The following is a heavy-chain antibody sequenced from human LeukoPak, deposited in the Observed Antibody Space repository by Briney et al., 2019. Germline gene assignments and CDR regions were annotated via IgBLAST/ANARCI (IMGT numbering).Heavy chain of an antibody. D-gene: IGHD3-10*01. CDR3: STGLGCGEFGLDV. Sequence: PGGSLRLSCAASGVTFSNAWMSWVRQAPGKGLEWVGRIKSKTDGGTTDYDAPVKGRFTISRDDTTNTLYVQLTSLKTADTAAYYCSTGLGCGEFGLDVWGQGTTVSVSS. J-gene: IGHJ6*01. CDR2: IKSKTDGGTT. V-gene: IGHV3-15*01. CDR1: GVTFSNAW.